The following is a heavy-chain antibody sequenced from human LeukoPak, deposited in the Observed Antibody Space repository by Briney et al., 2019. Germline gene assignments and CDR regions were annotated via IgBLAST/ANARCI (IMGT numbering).Heavy chain of an antibody. V-gene: IGHV3-48*04. CDR2: ISSSSTTI. J-gene: IGHJ4*02. CDR3: ASLRVVVAATGNDY. CDR1: GFTFSSYS. Sequence: PGGSLRLSCAASGFTFSSYSMNWVRQAPGKGLEWVSYISSSSTTIYYADSVKGRFTISRDNAKNSLYLQMNSLRAENTAVYYCASLRVVVAATGNDYWGQGTLVTVSS. D-gene: IGHD2-15*01.